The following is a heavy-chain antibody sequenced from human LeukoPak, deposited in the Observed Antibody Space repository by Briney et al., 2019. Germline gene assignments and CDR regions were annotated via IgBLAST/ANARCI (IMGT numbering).Heavy chain of an antibody. CDR1: GFTFSSYA. Sequence: PGRSLRLSCAASGFTFSSYAMSWVRQAPGKGLEWVSAISGSGGSTYYADSVKGRFTISRDNSKNTLYLQMNSLRAEDTAVYYCAKAVITMVRGKNWFDPWGQGTLVTVSS. CDR3: AKAVITMVRGKNWFDP. D-gene: IGHD3-10*01. J-gene: IGHJ5*02. V-gene: IGHV3-23*01. CDR2: ISGSGGST.